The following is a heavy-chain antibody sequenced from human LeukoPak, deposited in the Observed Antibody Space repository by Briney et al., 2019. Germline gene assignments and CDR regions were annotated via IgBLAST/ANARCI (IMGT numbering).Heavy chain of an antibody. J-gene: IGHJ3*02. CDR3: ARDPSDDYGGNWGAFDI. V-gene: IGHV1-18*01. CDR2: ISAYKGDT. CDR1: GYTFTTYG. D-gene: IGHD4-23*01. Sequence: ASVKVSCKASGYTFTTYGISWVRQAPGQGLEWMGWISAYKGDTKYAQKLQGRVTMTTDTSTSTAYMELRSLRSDDTAVYYCARDPSDDYGGNWGAFDIWGQGTMVTVSS.